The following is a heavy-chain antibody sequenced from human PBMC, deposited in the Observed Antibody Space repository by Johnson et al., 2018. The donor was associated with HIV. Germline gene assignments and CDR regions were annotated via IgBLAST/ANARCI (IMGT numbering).Heavy chain of an antibody. Sequence: QVQLVESGGGVVQPGRSLRLSCAASGFTFSSYAMHWVRQAPGKGLEWVAVISYDGSNKYYADSVKGRFAISRDNSKNTLYLQMNSLRAEDTAVYFCARQTRRAFDIWGQGKMVTVSS. CDR1: GFTFSSYA. CDR3: ARQTRRAFDI. J-gene: IGHJ3*02. V-gene: IGHV3-30*09. CDR2: ISYDGSNK.